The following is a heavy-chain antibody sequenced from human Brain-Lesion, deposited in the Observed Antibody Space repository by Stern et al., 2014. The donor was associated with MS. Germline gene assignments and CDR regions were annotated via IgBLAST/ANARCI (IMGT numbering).Heavy chain of an antibody. D-gene: IGHD4-17*01. CDR3: ARGGAVTTSDYYLDY. CDR2: ISYDGSDK. CDR1: GFTFSYHA. V-gene: IGHV3-30*01. J-gene: IGHJ4*02. Sequence: VQLEESGGGVVQPGGSLRLSCAASGFTFSYHAMHWVRQASGKGLEWVALISYDGSDKNDADSVKGRFTISRDNSRNTLYLQMNSLRVDDTAVYYCARGGAVTTSDYYLDYWGQGILVTVSS.